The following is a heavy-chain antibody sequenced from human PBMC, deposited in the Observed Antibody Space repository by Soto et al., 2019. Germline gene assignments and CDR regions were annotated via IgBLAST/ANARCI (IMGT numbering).Heavy chain of an antibody. V-gene: IGHV5-51*01. J-gene: IGHJ3*02. Sequence: GESLKISCKGSGYSFTSYWIGWVRQMPGKGPEWMGIIYPGDSDTRYSPSFQGQVTISADKSISTAYLQWSSLKALDTAMYYCARWPSRGRSSWRDDAFDIWGQGTMVTVS. D-gene: IGHD6-13*01. CDR2: IYPGDSDT. CDR3: ARWPSRGRSSWRDDAFDI. CDR1: GYSFTSYW.